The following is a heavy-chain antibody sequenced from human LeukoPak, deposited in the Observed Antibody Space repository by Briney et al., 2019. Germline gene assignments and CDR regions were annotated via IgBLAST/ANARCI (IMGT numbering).Heavy chain of an antibody. D-gene: IGHD2-15*01. V-gene: IGHV4-61*02. CDR3: ARLLAGCPGGRCRAHFDY. J-gene: IGHJ4*02. Sequence: PSETLSLTCTVSGGSISSGSYYWGWIRQPAGKGLEWIGRIYTSGSTNYNPSLKSRVTISVDTSKNQFSLKLSSVTAADTAVYYCARLLAGCPGGRCRAHFDYWGQGTLVTVSS. CDR1: GGSISSGSYY. CDR2: IYTSGST.